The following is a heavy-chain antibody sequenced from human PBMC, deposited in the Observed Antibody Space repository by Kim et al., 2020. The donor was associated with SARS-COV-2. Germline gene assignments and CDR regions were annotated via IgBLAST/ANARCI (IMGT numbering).Heavy chain of an antibody. CDR1: GGSIGSHY. J-gene: IGHJ5*02. V-gene: IGHV4-59*08. CDR3: ARHLRNMGEGLIFGVVIIPAAFDP. D-gene: IGHD3-3*01. CDR2: IYYSGST. Sequence: SETLSLTCTVSGGSIGSHYWSWIRQPPGKGLEWIGYIYYSGSTNYNPSLKSRVTISVDTSKNQFSLKLSSVTAADTAVYYCARHLRNMGEGLIFGVVIIPAAFDPWGQGTLVTVSS.